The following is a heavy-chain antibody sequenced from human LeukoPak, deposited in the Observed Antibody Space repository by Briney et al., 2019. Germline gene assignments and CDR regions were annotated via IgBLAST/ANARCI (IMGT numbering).Heavy chain of an antibody. D-gene: IGHD2-15*01. Sequence: GESLKISCKGSEYSFPTYWIGWVRQMPGKGLEWMGIIYPGDSDTRYSPSFQGQVTISADKSISTAYLQWSSLKASDTAIYYCARGYCSGNNCPNWFDPWGQGTLVTVSS. CDR1: EYSFPTYW. CDR3: ARGYCSGNNCPNWFDP. CDR2: IYPGDSDT. V-gene: IGHV5-51*01. J-gene: IGHJ5*02.